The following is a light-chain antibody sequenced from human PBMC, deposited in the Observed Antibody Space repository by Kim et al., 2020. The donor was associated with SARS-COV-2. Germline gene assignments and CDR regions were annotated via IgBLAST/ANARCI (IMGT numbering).Light chain of an antibody. Sequence: SASVGDRVTITCQASQSISSYLNWYQQKPGKAPKLLIYAASSLQSGVPSRFSGSGSGTDFTLTNSSLQTEDFATYYCQQSYSTPYTFGQETKLEIK. J-gene: IGKJ2*01. CDR2: AAS. V-gene: IGKV1-39*01. CDR1: QSISSY. CDR3: QQSYSTPYT.